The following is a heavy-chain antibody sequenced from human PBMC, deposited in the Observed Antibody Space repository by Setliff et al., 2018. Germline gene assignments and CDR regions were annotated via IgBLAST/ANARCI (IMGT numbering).Heavy chain of an antibody. CDR3: ARRGPIGTYYYYMDV. J-gene: IGHJ6*03. CDR2: IYSGGST. Sequence: GGSLRLSCAASGFTVSSNYMSWVRQAPGKGLEWVSVIYSGGSTYYADSVKGRFTISRDNSKNTLYLQMNSLRAVDTAVYYCARRGPIGTYYYYMDVWGKGTTVTVSS. D-gene: IGHD3-10*01. V-gene: IGHV3-66*02. CDR1: GFTVSSNY.